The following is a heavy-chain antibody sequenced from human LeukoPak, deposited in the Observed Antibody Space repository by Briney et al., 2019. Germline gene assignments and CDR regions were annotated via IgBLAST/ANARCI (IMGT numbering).Heavy chain of an antibody. V-gene: IGHV3-53*01. CDR3: ARANTVTTVFDS. Sequence: GGSLRLSCAASGFTFDDYAMHWVRQAPGKGLEWVSIIYSDGDTHYADSVKGRFTISRDNSKNTLYLQMNSLRAEDTAVYYCARANTVTTVFDSWGQGTLVTVSS. J-gene: IGHJ4*02. CDR1: GFTFDDYA. CDR2: IYSDGDT. D-gene: IGHD4-17*01.